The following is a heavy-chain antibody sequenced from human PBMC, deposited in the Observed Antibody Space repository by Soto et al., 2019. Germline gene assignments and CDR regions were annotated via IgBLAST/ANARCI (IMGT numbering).Heavy chain of an antibody. V-gene: IGHV1-69*12. Sequence: QVQLVQSGAEVKKPGSSVKVSCKASGGTFSSYAISWVRQAPGQGLEWMGGIIPIFGTANYAQKFQGRVTMTADEAXITVYXXLSSLRSEDTAVYYCAREHIVVVTAIQTYYYGMDVWGQGTTVTVSS. CDR2: IIPIFGTA. CDR3: AREHIVVVTAIQTYYYGMDV. CDR1: GGTFSSYA. D-gene: IGHD2-21*02. J-gene: IGHJ6*02.